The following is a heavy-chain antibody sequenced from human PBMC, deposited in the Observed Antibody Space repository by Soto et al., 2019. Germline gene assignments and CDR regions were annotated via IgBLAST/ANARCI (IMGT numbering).Heavy chain of an antibody. CDR3: ASSTERWLQSYEY. CDR2: IYYSVST. J-gene: IGHJ4*02. V-gene: IGHV4-39*01. D-gene: IGHD5-12*01. CDR1: GGSISSSSYY. Sequence: SETLSLTCTVSGGSISSSSYYCRWIRQPPGKGLEWIGSIYYSVSTYYNPSLKSRVTISVDTSKNEFSLKLSSVTAADTAVYYCASSTERWLQSYEYWGQGTMVTVSS.